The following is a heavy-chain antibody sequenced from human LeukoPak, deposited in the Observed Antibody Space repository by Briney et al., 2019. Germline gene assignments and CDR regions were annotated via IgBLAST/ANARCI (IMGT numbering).Heavy chain of an antibody. J-gene: IGHJ3*02. CDR2: ISGSAGST. D-gene: IGHD3-10*01. V-gene: IGHV3-23*01. Sequence: GGSLRLSCAASGFTFSSYDMSWVRQAPGKGLEWVSAISGSAGSTYYADSVKGRFTISRDNSKNTLYLQMNSLRAEDTAVYYCAKDLSRSMERDDAFDIWGQGTMVTVSS. CDR3: AKDLSRSMERDDAFDI. CDR1: GFTFSSYD.